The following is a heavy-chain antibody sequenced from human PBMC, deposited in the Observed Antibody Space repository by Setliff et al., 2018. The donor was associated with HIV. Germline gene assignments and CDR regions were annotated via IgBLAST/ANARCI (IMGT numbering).Heavy chain of an antibody. CDR1: GGTFSSYG. CDR2: IIPMFGTG. Sequence: GASVKVSCKASGGTFSSYGISWVRQAPGQGLEWMGAIIPMFGTGFYAQKFQGRVTITTDESRTTSYMELSSLRAEDTAVYYCAKEIRAMGSDWHRVYNYYGMDVWGQGTTVTVSS. CDR3: AKEIRAMGSDWHRVYNYYGMDV. D-gene: IGHD6-19*01. J-gene: IGHJ6*02. V-gene: IGHV1-69*05.